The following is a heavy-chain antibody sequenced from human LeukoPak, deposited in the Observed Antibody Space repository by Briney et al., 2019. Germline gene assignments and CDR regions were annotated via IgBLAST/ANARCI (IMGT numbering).Heavy chain of an antibody. CDR2: ISTSSLYT. CDR1: GFTFSSFS. CDR3: ARLRYNDFWSGSWKFYYYMDV. Sequence: PGGSLRLSCAASGFTFSSFSMNWVRQAPGKGLEWVSSISTSSLYTYYADSVKGRFTISRDNAKNSLYLQMNSLRAEDTAIYYCARLRYNDFWSGSWKFYYYMDVWGKGTTVTVSS. D-gene: IGHD3-3*01. J-gene: IGHJ6*03. V-gene: IGHV3-21*01.